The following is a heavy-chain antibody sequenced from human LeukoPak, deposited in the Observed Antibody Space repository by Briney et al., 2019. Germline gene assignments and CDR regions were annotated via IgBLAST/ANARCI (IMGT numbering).Heavy chain of an antibody. Sequence: GRSLRLSCAASGFTFDDYAMHWVRQAPGKGLEWVSGISWNSGSIGYPDSVKGRFTISRDNAKNSLYLQMNSLRAEDTAVYYCARDMDVWGKGTTVTVSS. J-gene: IGHJ6*03. CDR1: GFTFDDYA. V-gene: IGHV3-9*01. CDR3: ARDMDV. CDR2: ISWNSGSI.